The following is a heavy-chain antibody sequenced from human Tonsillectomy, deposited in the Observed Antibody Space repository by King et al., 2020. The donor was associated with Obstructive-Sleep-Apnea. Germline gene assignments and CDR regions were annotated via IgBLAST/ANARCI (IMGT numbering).Heavy chain of an antibody. CDR3: ARVTMVRGVPKPYFDY. D-gene: IGHD3-10*01. Sequence: VQLQESGPGLVKPSQTLSLTCTVSGGSISSGGYYWSWIRQHPGKGLEWIGYIYYSGSTYYNPSLKSRVTISVDTSKNQFSLKLSSVTAADTAVYYGARVTMVRGVPKPYFDYWGQGTLVTVSS. CDR2: IYYSGST. CDR1: GGSISSGGYY. V-gene: IGHV4-31*03. J-gene: IGHJ4*02.